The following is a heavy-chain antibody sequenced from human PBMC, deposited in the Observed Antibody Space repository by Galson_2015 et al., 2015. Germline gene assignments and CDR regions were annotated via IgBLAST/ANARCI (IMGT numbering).Heavy chain of an antibody. D-gene: IGHD3-3*01. CDR1: GGTFSSYA. Sequence: SVKVSCKASGGTFSSYAISWVRQAPGQGLEWMGRIIPILGIAIYAQKFQGRVTITADKSTSTAYMELSSLRSEDTAVYYCARVGYDFWSGYRYYYYYYMDVWGKGTTVTVSS. CDR2: IIPILGIA. J-gene: IGHJ6*03. V-gene: IGHV1-69*04. CDR3: ARVGYDFWSGYRYYYYYYMDV.